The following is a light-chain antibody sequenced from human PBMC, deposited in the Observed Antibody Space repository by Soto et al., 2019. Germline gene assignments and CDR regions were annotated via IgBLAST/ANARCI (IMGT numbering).Light chain of an antibody. Sequence: DIQMTQSPSTLSASAGDRVTITCRASQSITIWLAWYQQKPGKAPKLLIYDASTLESGVPSRFSGSGSGTEFTLTISSLQPDDFATYYRQPFHSFPITFGQGTCMEIK. CDR1: QSITIW. J-gene: IGKJ5*01. V-gene: IGKV1-5*01. CDR3: QPFHSFPIT. CDR2: DAS.